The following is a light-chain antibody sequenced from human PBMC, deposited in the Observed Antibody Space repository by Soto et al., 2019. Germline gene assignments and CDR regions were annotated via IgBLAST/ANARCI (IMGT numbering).Light chain of an antibody. J-gene: IGLJ2*01. V-gene: IGLV2-14*01. CDR3: SAYAGSSVL. CDR2: EVS. Sequence: QSALTQPASVSGSPGQAITSSGTGTSSDVGGYDYVSWYQQYPDKAPKLMIFEVSNRPSGVSNRFSGSKSGNTASLTISGLQTEDEDDYYCSAYAGSSVLFGGGTKLTVL. CDR1: SSDVGGYDY.